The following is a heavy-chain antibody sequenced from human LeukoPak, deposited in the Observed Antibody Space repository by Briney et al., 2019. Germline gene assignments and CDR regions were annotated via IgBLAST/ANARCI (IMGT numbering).Heavy chain of an antibody. D-gene: IGHD3-3*01. CDR2: INPNSGGT. Sequence: GASVKVSCKASGYTFTGYYMHWVRQAPGQGLEWMGWINPNSGGTNYAQKFQGRVTMTRDTSISTAYMELSRLRSDDTAVYYCARDRNSDYDFWSGYTCCMGMDVWGQGTTVTVSS. V-gene: IGHV1-2*02. CDR3: ARDRNSDYDFWSGYTCCMGMDV. CDR1: GYTFTGYY. J-gene: IGHJ6*02.